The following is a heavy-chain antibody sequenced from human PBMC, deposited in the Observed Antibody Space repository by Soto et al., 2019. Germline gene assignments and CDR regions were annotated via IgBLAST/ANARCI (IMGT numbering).Heavy chain of an antibody. Sequence: SETLSLTCTVSGGSISSGGYYWSWIRQHPGKGLEWIGYIYYSGSTYYNPSLKSRVTISVDTSKNQFSLKLSSVTAADTAVYYCARDIVVVPAPPRTEDYYYYGMDVWGQGTTVTAP. CDR1: GGSISSGGYY. J-gene: IGHJ6*02. CDR3: ARDIVVVPAPPRTEDYYYYGMDV. CDR2: IYYSGST. D-gene: IGHD2-2*01. V-gene: IGHV4-31*03.